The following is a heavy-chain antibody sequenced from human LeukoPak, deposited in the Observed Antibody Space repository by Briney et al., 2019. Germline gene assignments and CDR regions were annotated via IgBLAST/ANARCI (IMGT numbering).Heavy chain of an antibody. V-gene: IGHV3-23*01. CDR2: ISGSGGST. CDR3: AKQAAIKYYYDSSGDLDY. CDR1: GFTVSSNY. J-gene: IGHJ4*02. D-gene: IGHD3-22*01. Sequence: GGSLRLSCAASGFTVSSNYMSWVRQAPGKGLEWVSAISGSGGSTYYADSVKGRFTISRDNSKNTLYLQMNSLRAEDTAVYYCAKQAAIKYYYDSSGDLDYWGQGTLVTVSS.